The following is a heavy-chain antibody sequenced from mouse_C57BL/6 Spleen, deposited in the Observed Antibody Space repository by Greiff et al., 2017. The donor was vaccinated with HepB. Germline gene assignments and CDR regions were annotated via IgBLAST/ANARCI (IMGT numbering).Heavy chain of an antibody. J-gene: IGHJ3*01. D-gene: IGHD1-1*01. V-gene: IGHV1-74*01. CDR1: GYTFTSYW. CDR2: IHPSDSDT. CDR3: AISKITTVVDPFAY. Sequence: VQLQQPGAELVKPGASVKVSCKASGYTFTSYWMHWVKQRPGQGLEWIGRIHPSDSDTNYNQKFKGKATLTVDKSSSTAYMQLSSLTSEDSAVYYCAISKITTVVDPFAYWGQGTLVTVSA.